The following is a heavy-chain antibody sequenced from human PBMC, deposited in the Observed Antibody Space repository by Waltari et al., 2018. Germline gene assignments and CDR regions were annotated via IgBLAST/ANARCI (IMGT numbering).Heavy chain of an antibody. CDR3: ARGGYLYGMDV. CDR1: GFTFSSYS. V-gene: IGHV3-48*01. J-gene: IGHJ6*02. Sequence: EVQLVESGGGLVQPGGSLRLSCAASGFTFSSYSMNWVRQAPGKGLEWVSYISSSSSTIYYADSVKGRFTISRDNAKNSLYLQRNSLRAEDTAVYYCARGGYLYGMDVWGQGTTVTVSS. CDR2: ISSSSSTI. D-gene: IGHD5-18*01.